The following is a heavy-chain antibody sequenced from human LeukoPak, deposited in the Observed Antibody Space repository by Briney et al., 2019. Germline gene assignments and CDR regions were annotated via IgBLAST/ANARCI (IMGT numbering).Heavy chain of an antibody. J-gene: IGHJ4*02. CDR1: GVSNSSSNSY. CDR2: IYYSGNT. V-gene: IGHV4-39*01. Sequence: SETLSLTCTVSGVSNSSSNSYWGWIRQPPGKGLEWIGSIYYSGNTYYNPSLKSRVTISVDTSKNQFSLKLSSVTAADTAVYYCARQGGGYFDRSFHYWGQGTLVTVSS. CDR3: ARQGGGYFDRSFHY. D-gene: IGHD3-9*01.